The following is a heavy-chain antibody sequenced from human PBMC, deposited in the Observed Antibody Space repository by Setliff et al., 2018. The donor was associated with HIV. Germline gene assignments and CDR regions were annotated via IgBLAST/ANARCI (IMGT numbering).Heavy chain of an antibody. Sequence: ASVKVSCKASGYTFTSYYMHWVRQAPGQGLEWMGIINPSGGSTSYAQKFQGRVTMTRDTSTSTAYMELSSLRSEDTAVYYCARDRPNCSGGSCRRSYYYGMDVWGQGTMVTVSS. CDR1: GYTFTSYY. CDR3: ARDRPNCSGGSCRRSYYYGMDV. D-gene: IGHD2-15*01. CDR2: INPSGGST. J-gene: IGHJ6*02. V-gene: IGHV1-46*01.